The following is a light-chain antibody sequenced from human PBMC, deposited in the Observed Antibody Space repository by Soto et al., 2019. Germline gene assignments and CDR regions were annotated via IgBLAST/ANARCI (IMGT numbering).Light chain of an antibody. CDR2: EVS. CDR3: SSYAGSNNPSV. CDR1: SSDVGGYNY. J-gene: IGLJ1*01. Sequence: QAVVTQPPSASGSPGQSVTISCTGTSSDVGGYNYVSWYQQHPGKAPKLMIYEVSKRPSGVPDRFSGSKSGNTASLTVSGLQAEDEADYYCSSYAGSNNPSVFGTGTKLTVL. V-gene: IGLV2-8*01.